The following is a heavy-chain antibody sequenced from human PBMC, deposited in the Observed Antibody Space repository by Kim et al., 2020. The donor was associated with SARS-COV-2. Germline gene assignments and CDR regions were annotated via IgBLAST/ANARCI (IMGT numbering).Heavy chain of an antibody. CDR2: IYYSGST. D-gene: IGHD2-2*01. V-gene: IGHV4-59*08. CDR3: ARSLRYCSSTSCYSGWFDP. J-gene: IGHJ5*02. CDR1: GGSISSYY. Sequence: SETLSLTCTVSGGSISSYYWSWIRQPPGKGLEWIGYIYYSGSTNYNPSLKSRVTISVDTSKNPFSLKLSSVTAADTAGYYCARSLRYCSSTSCYSGWFDPWGQGTLVTVSS.